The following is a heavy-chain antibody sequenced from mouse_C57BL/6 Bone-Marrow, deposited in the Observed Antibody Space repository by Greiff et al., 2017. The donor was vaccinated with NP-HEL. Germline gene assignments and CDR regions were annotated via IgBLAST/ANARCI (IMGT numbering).Heavy chain of an antibody. CDR2: IRNKANGYTT. CDR1: GFTFTDYY. V-gene: IGHV7-3*01. CDR3: ARSIYDDYADDPCYAMDY. J-gene: IGHJ4*01. Sequence: EVKVVESGGGLVQPGGSLSLSCAASGFTFTDYYMSWVRQPPGKALEWLGFIRNKANGYTTEYSASVKGRFTISRDNSQSILYLQMNALRAEASATYYCARSIYDDYADDPCYAMDYWGQGTSVTVSS. D-gene: IGHD2-4*01.